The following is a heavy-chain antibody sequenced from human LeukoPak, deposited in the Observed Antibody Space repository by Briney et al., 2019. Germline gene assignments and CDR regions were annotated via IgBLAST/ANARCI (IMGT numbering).Heavy chain of an antibody. V-gene: IGHV3-48*01. D-gene: IGHD2-2*01. Sequence: GGSLRLSCAASGFTFSTYSMNWVRQAPGKGLEWVSYISSSANTIYYADSVKGRFTISRDNAKNSLYLQMNSLRAEDTAVYYCARGLGYCSSTTCYVTFDYWGQGTLVTVSS. CDR2: ISSSANTI. CDR1: GFTFSTYS. CDR3: ARGLGYCSSTTCYVTFDY. J-gene: IGHJ4*02.